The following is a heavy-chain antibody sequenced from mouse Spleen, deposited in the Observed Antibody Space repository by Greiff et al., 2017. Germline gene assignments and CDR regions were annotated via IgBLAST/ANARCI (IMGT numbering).Heavy chain of an antibody. CDR1: GFTFSDYG. Sequence: EVQVVESGGGLVKPGGSLKLSCAASGFTFSDYGMHWVRQAPEKGLEWVAYISSGSSTIYYADTVKGRFTISRDNAKNTLFLQMTSLRSEDTAMYYCARPYRYDGFAYWGQGTLVTVSA. D-gene: IGHD2-14*01. CDR2: ISSGSSTI. V-gene: IGHV5-17*01. CDR3: ARPYRYDGFAY. J-gene: IGHJ3*01.